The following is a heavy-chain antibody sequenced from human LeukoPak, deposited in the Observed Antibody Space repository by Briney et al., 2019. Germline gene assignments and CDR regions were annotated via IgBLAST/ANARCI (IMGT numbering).Heavy chain of an antibody. CDR2: IYHSGST. D-gene: IGHD3-16*01. CDR1: GGSISSGGYY. V-gene: IGHV4-30-2*01. CDR3: ARHLSVGSGYDAFDI. J-gene: IGHJ3*02. Sequence: SETLSLTCTVSGGSISSGGYYWSWIRQPPGKGLEWIGYIYHSGSTYYNPSLKSRVTISVDRSKNQFSLKLSSVTAADTAMYYCARHLSVGSGYDAFDIWGQGTMVTVSS.